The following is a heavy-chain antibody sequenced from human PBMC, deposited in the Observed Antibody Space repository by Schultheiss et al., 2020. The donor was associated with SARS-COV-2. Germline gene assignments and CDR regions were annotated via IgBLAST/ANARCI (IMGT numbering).Heavy chain of an antibody. CDR3: ARAKHYYGSGNYYYSYYGMDV. Sequence: SQTLSLTCAVYGGSFSGYYWSWIRQPPGKGLEWIGEINHSGSTNYNPSLKSRVTISVDPSKNQFSLKLSSVTAADTAVYYCARAKHYYGSGNYYYSYYGMDVWGQGTTVTVSS. CDR2: INHSGST. J-gene: IGHJ6*02. CDR1: GGSFSGYY. D-gene: IGHD3-10*01. V-gene: IGHV4-34*01.